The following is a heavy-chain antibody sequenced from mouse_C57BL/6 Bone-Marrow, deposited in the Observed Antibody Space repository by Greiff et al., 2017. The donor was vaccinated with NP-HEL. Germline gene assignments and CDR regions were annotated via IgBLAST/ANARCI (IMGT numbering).Heavy chain of an antibody. Sequence: QVQLQQPGAELVKPGASVKMSCKASGYTFTSYWITWVKQRPGQGLEWIGDIYPGSGSTNYNEKFKSKATLTVDTSSSTAYMQLSSLTSEDSAVYYGARSNYYGSSYCWYFDVWGTGTTVTVSS. CDR3: ARSNYYGSSYCWYFDV. D-gene: IGHD1-1*01. J-gene: IGHJ1*03. CDR2: IYPGSGST. CDR1: GYTFTSYW. V-gene: IGHV1-55*01.